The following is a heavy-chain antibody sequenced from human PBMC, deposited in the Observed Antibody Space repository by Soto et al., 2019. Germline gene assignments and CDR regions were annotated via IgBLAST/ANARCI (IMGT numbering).Heavy chain of an antibody. Sequence: QVPLVQSGAEVKKPGASVKVSCKASGYTFTSYAMHWVRQAPGQRLEWMGWINAGNGNTKYSQKFQGRVTITRDTSESTAYMELSSLRSEDTAVYYCARGDGSSTYNAIYYYYMDVWGKGTTVTVSS. V-gene: IGHV1-3*01. J-gene: IGHJ6*03. CDR3: ARGDGSSTYNAIYYYYMDV. CDR1: GYTFTSYA. CDR2: INAGNGNT. D-gene: IGHD2-2*01.